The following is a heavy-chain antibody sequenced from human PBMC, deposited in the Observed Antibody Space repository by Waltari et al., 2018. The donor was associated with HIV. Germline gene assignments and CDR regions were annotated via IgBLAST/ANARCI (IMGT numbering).Heavy chain of an antibody. Sequence: QITLKESGPTLLKPTQTLTLTCNFSGFSLKTPGVGVGWIRQPPGKALEWLALIYWDDDKRYRPSLNKRLTITKDTSKNQVVLTLTNSDPMDTATYYCAHSADSNSKYMDVWGNGTTVIVS. CDR3: AHSADSNSKYMDV. CDR1: GFSLKTPGVG. D-gene: IGHD5-18*01. CDR2: IYWDDDK. V-gene: IGHV2-5*02. J-gene: IGHJ6*03.